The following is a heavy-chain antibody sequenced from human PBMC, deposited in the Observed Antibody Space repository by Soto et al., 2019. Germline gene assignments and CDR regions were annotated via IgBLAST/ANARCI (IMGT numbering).Heavy chain of an antibody. J-gene: IGHJ3*02. CDR1: GFTVSSNY. CDR2: IYSGGST. D-gene: IGHD1-26*01. Sequence: GGSLRLSCAASGFTVSSNYMSWVRQAPGKGLEWVSVIYSGGSTYYADSVKGRFTISRDNSKNTLYLQMNSLRAEDTAVYYCARDRLVGATSIAFDIWGQGTMVTVSS. V-gene: IGHV3-53*01. CDR3: ARDRLVGATSIAFDI.